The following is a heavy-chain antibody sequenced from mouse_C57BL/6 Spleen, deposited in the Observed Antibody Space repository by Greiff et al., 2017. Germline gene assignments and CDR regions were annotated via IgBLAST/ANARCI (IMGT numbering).Heavy chain of an antibody. CDR1: GYTFTDYN. CDR3: ARSDYGSSYGY. V-gene: IGHV1-18*01. D-gene: IGHD1-1*01. CDR2: INPNNGGT. Sequence: EVKLVESGPELVKPGASVKIPCKASGYTFTDYNMDWVKQSHGKSLEWIGDINPNNGGTIYNQKFKGKATLTVDKSSSTAYLALRSLTSEDTAVYYCARSDYGSSYGYWGQGTTLTVSS. J-gene: IGHJ2*01.